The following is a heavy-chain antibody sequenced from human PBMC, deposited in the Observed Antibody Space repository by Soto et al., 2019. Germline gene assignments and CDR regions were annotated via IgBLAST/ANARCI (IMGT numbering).Heavy chain of an antibody. J-gene: IGHJ5*02. CDR1: GGYFCGYY. D-gene: IGHD3-3*01. CDR3: ARDGLPLEITISFRGPWFDP. Sequence: TSETLSLTCAVYGGYFCGYYWSWIRQPPGKGLEWIGEINHSGSTNYNPSLKSRVTISVDTSKNQFSLKLSSVTAADTAVYYCARDGLPLEITISFRGPWFDPWGQGTLVTVSS. V-gene: IGHV4-34*01. CDR2: INHSGST.